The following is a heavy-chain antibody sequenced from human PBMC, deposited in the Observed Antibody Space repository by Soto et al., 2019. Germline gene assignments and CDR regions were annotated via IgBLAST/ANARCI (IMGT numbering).Heavy chain of an antibody. J-gene: IGHJ6*02. V-gene: IGHV3-49*04. Sequence: RLSCTTSGFSFGGYAMSWVRQAPGKGLEWVGFISGIASGGSTEYAASVRGRFTISRDVYGSLAYLHIDSLKPEDSAVYYCTRDLSTPPGRIHVFYGTDVWGQETTVTVS. CDR2: ISGIASGGST. CDR1: GFSFGGYA. D-gene: IGHD2-15*01. CDR3: TRDLSTPPGRIHVFYGTDV.